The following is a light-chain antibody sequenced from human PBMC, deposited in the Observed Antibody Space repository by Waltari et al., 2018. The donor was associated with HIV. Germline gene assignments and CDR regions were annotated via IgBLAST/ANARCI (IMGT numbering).Light chain of an antibody. V-gene: IGLV2-11*01. Sequence: QSALTQPRSVSGSPGQSVSISCTGTSSDVGAFDYVPWYLLRPGTAPKFIIYDVTRRPSGVPDRFSGSKSGNTAYLTISGLQPEDEGDYYCYSYARSYTFVLFGGGTKVTVL. CDR1: SSDVGAFDY. CDR2: DVT. J-gene: IGLJ2*01. CDR3: YSYARSYTFVL.